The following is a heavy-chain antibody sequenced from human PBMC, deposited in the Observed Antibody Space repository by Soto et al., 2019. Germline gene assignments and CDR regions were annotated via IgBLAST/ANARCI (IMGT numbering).Heavy chain of an antibody. CDR1: GFTFSSYS. V-gene: IGHV3-21*01. Sequence: PGGSLRLSCAASGFTFSSYSMNWVRQAPGKGLEWVSSISSSSSYIYYADSVKGRFTISRDNAKNSLYLQMNSLRAEDTAVYYCARGSSSWSSGDDWFDPWGQGTLVTVS. D-gene: IGHD6-13*01. J-gene: IGHJ5*02. CDR2: ISSSSSYI. CDR3: ARGSSSWSSGDDWFDP.